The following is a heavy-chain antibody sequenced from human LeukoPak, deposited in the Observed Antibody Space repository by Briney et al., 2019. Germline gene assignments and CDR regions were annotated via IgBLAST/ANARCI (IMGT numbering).Heavy chain of an antibody. J-gene: IGHJ4*02. CDR1: GFTFGTYE. D-gene: IGHD3-10*01. V-gene: IGHV3-48*03. CDR2: ISSSGTTI. Sequence: PGGSLRLSCAASGFTFGTYEMNWVRQAPGKGLEWVSYISSSGTTIYYADSVKGRFTISRDDAKNSLYLQMNSLRAEDTAVYYCARDSVVGEWSFDYWGQGTLVTVSS. CDR3: ARDSVVGEWSFDY.